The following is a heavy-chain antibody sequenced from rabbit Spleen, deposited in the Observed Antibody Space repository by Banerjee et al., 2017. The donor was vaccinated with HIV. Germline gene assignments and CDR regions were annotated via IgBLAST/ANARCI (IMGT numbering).Heavy chain of an antibody. Sequence: QSLEESGGDLVKPGASLTLTCTGSGIDFSSYYMSWVRQAPGKGLEWIARTVSGSGITQYARWAKGRLTISRTSSTTVTLQMTSLTVADTATYFCARDTGSSFSSYGMDLWGQGTLVTVS. CDR1: GIDFSSYY. D-gene: IGHD8-1*01. CDR3: ARDTGSSFSSYGMDL. CDR2: TVSGSGIT. V-gene: IGHV1S40*01. J-gene: IGHJ6*01.